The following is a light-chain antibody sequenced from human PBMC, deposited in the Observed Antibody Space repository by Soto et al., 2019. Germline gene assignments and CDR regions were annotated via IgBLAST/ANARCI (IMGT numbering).Light chain of an antibody. CDR3: QKYNSGPRT. V-gene: IGKV1-27*01. CDR2: AAS. Sequence: DIQVAQSPSSLSASVGDRVTITCRASQRIDNFLAWYQQKPGKVPKLLIYAASTLESGVPSRFSASGSGIAFTLTISSLQPEDVATYYCQKYNSGPRTFGQGTKLEI. J-gene: IGKJ1*01. CDR1: QRIDNF.